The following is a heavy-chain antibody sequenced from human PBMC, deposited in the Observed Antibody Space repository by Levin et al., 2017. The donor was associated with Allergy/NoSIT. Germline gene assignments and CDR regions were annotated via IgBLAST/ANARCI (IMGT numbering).Heavy chain of an antibody. D-gene: IGHD1-7*01. Sequence: QAGESLKISCAASGFSISRNFMSWVRQAPGKGLEWVSVIYSGGTTYYADSVKGRFTISRDNSKNILYLQMNSLRAEDTAVYYCARGGRSGTTSGYWGQGTLVTVSS. CDR2: IYSGGTT. J-gene: IGHJ4*02. CDR1: GFSISRNF. CDR3: ARGGRSGTTSGY. V-gene: IGHV3-53*01.